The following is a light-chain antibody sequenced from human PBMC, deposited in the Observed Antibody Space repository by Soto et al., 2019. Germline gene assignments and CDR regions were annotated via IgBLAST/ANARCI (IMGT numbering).Light chain of an antibody. Sequence: IVLMQYPATLSVSPGERATISCRASQSVSTSYLAWYQQKPGQAPRLLIYDASSRATGIPDRFSGGGSGTDFTLTISRLEPEDFAVYYCQQYSGYPLTFGEGTKVDIK. CDR3: QQYSGYPLT. CDR1: QSVSTSY. V-gene: IGKV3-20*01. CDR2: DAS. J-gene: IGKJ4*01.